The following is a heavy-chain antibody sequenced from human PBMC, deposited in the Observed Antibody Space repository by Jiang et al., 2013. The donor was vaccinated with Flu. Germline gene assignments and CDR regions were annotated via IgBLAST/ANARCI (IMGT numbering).Heavy chain of an antibody. D-gene: IGHD6-19*01. V-gene: IGHV3-72*01. J-gene: IGHJ4*02. CDR1: GLIFSDHY. CDR2: IADKANRYIT. CDR3: SRIGYSSGDFDY. Sequence: QLLESGGGLVQPGGSLRLSCAASGLIFSDHYMDWVRQAPGRGLEWVARIADKANRYITQYAASVKGRFTISRDDSKNSLYLQMNSLKTEDTAVYYCSRIGYSSGDFDYWGQGTLVTVSS.